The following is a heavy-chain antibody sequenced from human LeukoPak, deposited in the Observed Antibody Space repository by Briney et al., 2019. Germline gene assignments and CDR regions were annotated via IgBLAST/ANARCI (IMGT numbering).Heavy chain of an antibody. J-gene: IGHJ4*02. Sequence: SQTLSLTCTVSGGSLSSASYYWSWIRQPAGRGLEWIGRIYTSGSTNYNPSLKSRATISVETSKNQFSLKLSSVTAADTAVYYCAMRERLAAAFDDWGQGTLVTVAS. CDR3: AMRERLAAAFDD. D-gene: IGHD6-13*01. V-gene: IGHV4-61*02. CDR2: IYTSGST. CDR1: GGSLSSASYY.